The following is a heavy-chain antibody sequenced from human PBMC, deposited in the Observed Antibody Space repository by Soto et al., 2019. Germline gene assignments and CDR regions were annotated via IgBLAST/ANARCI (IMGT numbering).Heavy chain of an antibody. D-gene: IGHD3-10*01. CDR2: IYYSGST. CDR1: GGSVSSGSYY. J-gene: IGHJ4*02. CDR3: ARVGGGSGSYYRPYYFDY. Sequence: PSETLSLXCAVSGGSVSSGSYYWSWIRQPPGKGLEWIGYIYYSGSTNYNPSLKSRVTISVDTSKNQFSLKLSSVTAADTAVYYCARVGGGSGSYYRPYYFDYWGQGTLVTVSS. V-gene: IGHV4-61*01.